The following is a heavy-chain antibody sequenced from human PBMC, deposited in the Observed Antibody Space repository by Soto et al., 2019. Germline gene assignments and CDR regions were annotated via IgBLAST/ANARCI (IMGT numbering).Heavy chain of an antibody. CDR3: ARDSSSWFRGWFDP. CDR2: IYYSGST. J-gene: IGHJ5*02. D-gene: IGHD6-13*01. Sequence: ASETLSLTCTVSGGSISSYYWSWIRQPPGKGLEWIGYIYYSGSTNYNPSLKSRVTISVDTSKNQFSLKLSSVTAADTAVYYCARDSSSWFRGWFDPWGQGTLVTVSS. CDR1: GGSISSYY. V-gene: IGHV4-59*01.